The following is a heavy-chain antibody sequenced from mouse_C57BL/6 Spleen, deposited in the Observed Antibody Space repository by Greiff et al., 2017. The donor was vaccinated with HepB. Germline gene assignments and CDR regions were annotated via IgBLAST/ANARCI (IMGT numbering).Heavy chain of an antibody. Sequence: VQLQQSGPELVKPGASVKISCKASGYTFTDYYMNWVKQSHGKSLEWIGDINPNNGGTSYNQKFKGKATLTVDKSSSTAYMELRSLTSEDSAVYYCARSSPDGYGYFDVWGTGTTVTVSS. V-gene: IGHV1-26*01. D-gene: IGHD2-2*01. CDR2: INPNNGGT. CDR1: GYTFTDYY. J-gene: IGHJ1*03. CDR3: ARSSPDGYGYFDV.